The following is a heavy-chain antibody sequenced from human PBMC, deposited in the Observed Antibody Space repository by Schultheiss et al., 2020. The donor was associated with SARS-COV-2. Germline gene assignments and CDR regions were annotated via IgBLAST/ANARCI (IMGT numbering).Heavy chain of an antibody. J-gene: IGHJ4*02. Sequence: GESLKISCAASGFTLSDYFMNWIRQAPGRGLEWVAVISSDGSNKYYADSVKGRFTISRDNSKNTLYLQVNSLRAEDTAVYYCARDEGRGTYRPFDYWGQGTLVTVSS. CDR1: GFTLSDYF. CDR2: ISSDGSNK. D-gene: IGHD1-7*01. CDR3: ARDEGRGTYRPFDY. V-gene: IGHV3-30-3*01.